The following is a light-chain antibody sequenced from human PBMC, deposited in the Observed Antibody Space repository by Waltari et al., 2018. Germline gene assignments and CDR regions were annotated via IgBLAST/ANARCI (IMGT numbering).Light chain of an antibody. CDR3: QQSHTSPVT. J-gene: IGKJ2*01. V-gene: IGKV1-39*01. CDR1: QDINIS. Sequence: DIQMTQSPSSLSASVGDRVTISCPSSQDINISLNWYQHKTGEAPKLLRYGASTLHSGVPSRFAGSGSGTKFTLTINGLQPEDFASYFCQQSHTSPVTFGQGTTLE. CDR2: GAS.